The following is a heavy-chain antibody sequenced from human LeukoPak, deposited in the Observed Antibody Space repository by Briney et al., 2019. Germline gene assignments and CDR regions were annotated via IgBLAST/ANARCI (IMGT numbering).Heavy chain of an antibody. D-gene: IGHD3-10*02. CDR2: ISTSSIYI. CDR1: GFTFSSYS. J-gene: IGHJ6*04. Sequence: SGGSLRLSCAASGFTFSSYSMNWVRQAPGKGLEWVSSISTSSIYIYYADSVKGRFTISRDNAKNSLYLQMNSLRAEDTAVYYCAELGITMIGGVWGKGTTVTISS. V-gene: IGHV3-21*01. CDR3: AELGITMIGGV.